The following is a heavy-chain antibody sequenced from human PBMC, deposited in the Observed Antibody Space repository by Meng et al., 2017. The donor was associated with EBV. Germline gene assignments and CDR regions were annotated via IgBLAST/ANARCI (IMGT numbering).Heavy chain of an antibody. Sequence: IPLKGSGPTLVKPPQTLPLACTFSGFSLSTRGVGVGWIRQPPGKALEWLALIYWDDDKRYSPSLKSRLTITKDTSKNQVVLTMTNMDPVDAATYYCAHIIAARPFDYWGQGTLVTVSS. J-gene: IGHJ4*02. V-gene: IGHV2-5*02. CDR1: GFSLSTRGVG. CDR2: IYWDDDK. CDR3: AHIIAARPFDY. D-gene: IGHD6-6*01.